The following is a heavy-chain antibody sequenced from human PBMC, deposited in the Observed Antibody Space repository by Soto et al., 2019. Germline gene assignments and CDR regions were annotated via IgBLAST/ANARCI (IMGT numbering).Heavy chain of an antibody. CDR3: ARLIAVAGTQVGWFDP. CDR1: GGTFSSYA. Sequence: QVQLVQSGAEVKKPGSSVKVSCKASGGTFSSYAISWVRQAPGQGLEWMGGIIPIFGTANYAQKFQGRVTITADESTSTAYMELSSLRSEDTAGYYCARLIAVAGTQVGWFDPWGQGNLVTVSS. J-gene: IGHJ5*02. CDR2: IIPIFGTA. V-gene: IGHV1-69*01. D-gene: IGHD6-19*01.